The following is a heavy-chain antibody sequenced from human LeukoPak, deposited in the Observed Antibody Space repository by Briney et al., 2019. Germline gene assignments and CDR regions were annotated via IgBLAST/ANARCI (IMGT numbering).Heavy chain of an antibody. V-gene: IGHV1-69*13. Sequence: SVKVSCKASGGTFSSYAISWVRQAPGQGLEWMGGIIPIFGTANYAQKFQGRVTITADESTSTAYMELSSLRSEDTAVYYCARHDYYDSSGYRGAFDIWGQGTMVTVSS. CDR1: GGTFSSYA. J-gene: IGHJ3*02. D-gene: IGHD3-22*01. CDR3: ARHDYYDSSGYRGAFDI. CDR2: IIPIFGTA.